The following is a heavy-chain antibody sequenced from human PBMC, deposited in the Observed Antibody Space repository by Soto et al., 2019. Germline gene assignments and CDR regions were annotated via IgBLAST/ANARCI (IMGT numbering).Heavy chain of an antibody. D-gene: IGHD2-21*02. CDR3: ARKGCFGNCYLYDS. Sequence: QVQLVQSGAEVKEPGASVKVSCKASGYAFTTFGISWVRQAPGQGLEWMGWINTNTGDTNYAHILQGRVTFSTDTTTRTAYMELSSLTSDDTAVYYYARKGCFGNCYLYDSWGQGTLVTVSS. J-gene: IGHJ5*02. CDR1: GYAFTTFG. V-gene: IGHV1-18*01. CDR2: INTNTGDT.